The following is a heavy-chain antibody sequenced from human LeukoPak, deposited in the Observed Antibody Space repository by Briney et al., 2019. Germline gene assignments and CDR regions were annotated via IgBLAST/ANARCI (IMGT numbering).Heavy chain of an antibody. V-gene: IGHV4-30-2*01. Sequence: SQTLSLTCAVSGASISSGGYSWTWIRQPPGTGLEWIGNIYYSGSTDYNPSLKSRATMSVDRSKNQFSLNLSSVTAADTAVYYCARAKEITMVRGLIITFYFNYWGQGTLVTVSS. D-gene: IGHD3-10*01. CDR2: IYYSGST. CDR3: ARAKEITMVRGLIITFYFNY. J-gene: IGHJ4*02. CDR1: GASISSGGYS.